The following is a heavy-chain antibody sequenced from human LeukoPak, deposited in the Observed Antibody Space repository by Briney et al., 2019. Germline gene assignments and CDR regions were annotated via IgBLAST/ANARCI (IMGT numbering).Heavy chain of an antibody. J-gene: IGHJ4*02. Sequence: GGSLSPSCAPSARSLSSYGMMWVRQAPGKGLDWVAFLRYDGSTAFYEDSVKGRFTISRDSSKNTLYLQMNSLTPADTAIYYCAKDPYGGTYPSYFDYWGQETLVTVSS. V-gene: IGHV3-30*02. CDR3: AKDPYGGTYPSYFDY. CDR2: LRYDGSTA. D-gene: IGHD1-26*01. CDR1: ARSLSSYG.